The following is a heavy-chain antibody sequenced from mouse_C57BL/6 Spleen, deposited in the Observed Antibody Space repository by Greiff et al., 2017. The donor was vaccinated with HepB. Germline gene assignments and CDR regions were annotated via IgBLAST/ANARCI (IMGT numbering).Heavy chain of an antibody. CDR3: ARGDYGAMDY. CDR2: INYDGSST. D-gene: IGHD2-4*01. V-gene: IGHV5-16*01. Sequence: EVKVEESEGGLVQPGSSMKLSCTASGFTFSDYYMAWVRQVPEKGLEWVANINYDGSSTYYLDSLKSRFIISRDTAKNILYLQMSSLKSEDTATYYCARGDYGAMDYWGQGTSVTVSS. J-gene: IGHJ4*01. CDR1: GFTFSDYY.